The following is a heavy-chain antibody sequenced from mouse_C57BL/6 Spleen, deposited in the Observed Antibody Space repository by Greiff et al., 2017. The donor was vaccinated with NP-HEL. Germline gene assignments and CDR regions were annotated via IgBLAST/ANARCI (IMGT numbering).Heavy chain of an antibody. CDR1: GYTFTSYW. D-gene: IGHD2-4*01. Sequence: QVQLKQPGAELVKPGASVKMSCKASGYTFTSYWITWVKQRPGQGLEWIGDIDPGSGSTNYNEKFKSKATLTVDTSSSTAYMQLSSLTSEDSAVYYCARSLYDYDGGGANYFDYWGQGTTLTVSS. V-gene: IGHV1-55*01. CDR3: ARSLYDYDGGGANYFDY. J-gene: IGHJ2*01. CDR2: IDPGSGST.